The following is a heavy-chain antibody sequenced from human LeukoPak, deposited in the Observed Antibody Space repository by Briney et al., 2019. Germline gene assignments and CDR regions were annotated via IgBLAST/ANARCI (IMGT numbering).Heavy chain of an antibody. D-gene: IGHD6-19*01. J-gene: IGHJ4*02. CDR3: ARPKGAVAGIDY. CDR2: IYYSGST. Sequence: PSETLSLTCTVSGGSISSSSYYWGWLRQPPGKGLEWIGSIYYSGSTYYNPSLKSRVTISVDTSKNQFSLKLSSVTAADTAVYYCARPKGAVAGIDYWGQGTLVTVSS. CDR1: GGSISSSSYY. V-gene: IGHV4-39*01.